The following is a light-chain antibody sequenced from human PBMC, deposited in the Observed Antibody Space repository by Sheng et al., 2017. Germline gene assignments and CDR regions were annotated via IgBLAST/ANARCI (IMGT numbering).Light chain of an antibody. CDR1: QNVNRN. CDR3: QQYDNWPPRYT. Sequence: EIVMTQSPATLSVSPGERATLSCRASQNVNRNLAWYQQKPGQAPRLLIYGASTRVTSIPARFSGSGSGTDFTLSISSLQSEDFAVYYCQQYDNWPPRYTFGQGTKLEI. J-gene: IGKJ2*01. CDR2: GAS. V-gene: IGKV3-15*01.